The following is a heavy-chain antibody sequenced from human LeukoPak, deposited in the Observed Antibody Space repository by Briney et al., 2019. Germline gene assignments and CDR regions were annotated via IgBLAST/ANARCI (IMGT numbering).Heavy chain of an antibody. V-gene: IGHV1-69*04. CDR3: AKAAYLRREFMVGYFQH. CDR1: GGTFSSYA. CDR2: IIPILGIA. J-gene: IGHJ1*01. Sequence: SVKVSCKASGGTFSSYAISWVRQAPGQGLEWMGRIIPILGIANYAQKFQGRVTITADKSTSTAYMELSSLRAEDTAVYYCAKAAYLRREFMVGYFQHWGQGTLVTVSS. D-gene: IGHD3-10*01.